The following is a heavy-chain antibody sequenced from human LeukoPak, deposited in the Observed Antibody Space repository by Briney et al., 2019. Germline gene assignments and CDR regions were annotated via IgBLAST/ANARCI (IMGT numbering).Heavy chain of an antibody. CDR1: GFTFSSYA. CDR2: IRGSGGST. CDR3: AKDGLPRRGYGDYWYFDL. Sequence: PGGSLRLSCAASGFTFSSYAMSWVRQAPGKGLEWVPAIRGSGGSTYYADSVKGRFTISRDNSKNTLYLQMNSLRAEDTAVYYCAKDGLPRRGYGDYWYFDLWGRGTLVTVSS. V-gene: IGHV3-23*01. D-gene: IGHD4-17*01. J-gene: IGHJ2*01.